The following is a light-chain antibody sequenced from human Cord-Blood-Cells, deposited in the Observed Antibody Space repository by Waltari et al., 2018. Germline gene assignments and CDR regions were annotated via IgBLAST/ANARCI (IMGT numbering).Light chain of an antibody. CDR3: QQYNSYSWT. Sequence: DLQMTQSPPTLSASVGDRVTITCRASQSISSWLAWYQQKPGKAPKLLIYDASSLESGVPSRFSGRGSGTEFTLTISSLQPDDFATYYCQQYNSYSWTFGQGTKVEIK. CDR1: QSISSW. CDR2: DAS. V-gene: IGKV1-5*01. J-gene: IGKJ1*01.